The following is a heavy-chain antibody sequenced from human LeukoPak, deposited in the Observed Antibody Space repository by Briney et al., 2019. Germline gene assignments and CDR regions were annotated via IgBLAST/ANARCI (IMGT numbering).Heavy chain of an antibody. D-gene: IGHD3-3*01. V-gene: IGHV4-34*01. Sequence: SETLSLTCAVYGGSFSGYYWSWIRQPPGKWLEWIGEINHSGSTNYNPSLKSRVTISVDTSKDQFSLKLSSVTAADTAVYYCARDRGDGYDFWDYWGQGTLVTVSS. CDR1: GGSFSGYY. CDR3: ARDRGDGYDFWDY. J-gene: IGHJ4*02. CDR2: INHSGST.